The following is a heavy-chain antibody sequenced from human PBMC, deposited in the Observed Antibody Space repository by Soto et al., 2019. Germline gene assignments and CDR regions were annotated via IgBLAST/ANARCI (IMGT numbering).Heavy chain of an antibody. D-gene: IGHD3-10*01. J-gene: IGHJ6*03. CDR1: GFDFSSYS. CDR2: INEDSSYT. Sequence: EVQLVESGGGLVKPGGSLRLSCAASGFDFSSYSMNWVRQAPGKGLEWVSSINEDSSYTYYAHSLRGRFTISRDNAKESLYLQMNSLRAEDTAVYYCVRDFGWYFGSGYMDVWGDGATVTVSS. CDR3: VRDFGWYFGSGYMDV. V-gene: IGHV3-21*02.